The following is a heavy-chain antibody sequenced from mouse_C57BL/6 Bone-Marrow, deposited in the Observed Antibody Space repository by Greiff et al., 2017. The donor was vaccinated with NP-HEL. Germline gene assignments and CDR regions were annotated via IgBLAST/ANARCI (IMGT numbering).Heavy chain of an antibody. CDR3: ARRGDGSSYYYYAMDD. J-gene: IGHJ4*01. Sequence: QVQLQQSGAELARPGASVKLSCKASGYTFTSYGISWVKQRTGQGLEWIGEIYPRSGNTYYNEKFKGTATLTAAKSSSTAYMELRSLTSEDSAVYVCARRGDGSSYYYYAMDDWGQGTSVTVSS. CDR2: IYPRSGNT. D-gene: IGHD1-1*01. CDR1: GYTFTSYG. V-gene: IGHV1-81*01.